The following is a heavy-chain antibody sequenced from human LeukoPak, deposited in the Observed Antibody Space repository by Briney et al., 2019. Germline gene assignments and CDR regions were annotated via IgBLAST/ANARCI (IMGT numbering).Heavy chain of an antibody. J-gene: IGHJ3*02. V-gene: IGHV5-51*01. CDR3: ATRSGPAAHDAFDI. Sequence: GESLKISCKGSGYSFTTYWIAWVRQVPGKGLEWMGIIHPRDSDIRYNPPFQGQVTISADKSISTAYLQWNSLKASDTAMYYCATRSGPAAHDAFDIWGQGTMVTVSS. D-gene: IGHD2-2*01. CDR2: IHPRDSDI. CDR1: GYSFTTYW.